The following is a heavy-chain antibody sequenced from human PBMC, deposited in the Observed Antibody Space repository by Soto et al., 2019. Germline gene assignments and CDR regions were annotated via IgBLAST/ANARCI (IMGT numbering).Heavy chain of an antibody. CDR3: AKDAGYSYGELDY. J-gene: IGHJ4*02. D-gene: IGHD5-18*01. CDR2: ISGSGGRT. V-gene: IGHV3-23*01. Sequence: EVQLLESGGGLIQPGGSLRLSCAASGFTFSNYAMSWVRQAPGKGLEWVSAISGSGGRTYYADSVKGRFTISRDNSKNTLYLQMNSLRAEDTAVYYCAKDAGYSYGELDYWGQGTLLTVSS. CDR1: GFTFSNYA.